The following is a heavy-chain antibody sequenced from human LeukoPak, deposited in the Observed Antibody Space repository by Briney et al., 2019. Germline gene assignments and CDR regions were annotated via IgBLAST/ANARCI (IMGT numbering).Heavy chain of an antibody. D-gene: IGHD4-17*01. V-gene: IGHV3-48*01. CDR2: ISSSSSTI. Sequence: GGSLRLSCAASGFTFSSYNMNWVRQAPGKGLEWVSYISSSSSTIYYADSVKGRFTISRDNAKHSLYLQMNSLRAEDTAVYYCASPGGDPFDYWGQGTLVTVSS. CDR3: ASPGGDPFDY. CDR1: GFTFSSYN. J-gene: IGHJ4*02.